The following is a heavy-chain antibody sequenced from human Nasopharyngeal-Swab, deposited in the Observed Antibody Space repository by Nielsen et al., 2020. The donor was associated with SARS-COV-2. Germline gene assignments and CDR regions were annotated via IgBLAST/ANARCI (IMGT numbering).Heavy chain of an antibody. J-gene: IGHJ6*02. CDR2: ISSSSSYI. V-gene: IGHV3-21*01. D-gene: IGHD2-2*01. CDR1: GFTFSSYS. Sequence: GSLRLSCAASGFTFSSYSMNWVRQAPGKGLEWASSISSSSSYIYYADSVKGRFTISRDNAKNSLYLQMNSLRAEDTAVYYCAREDIVVVPAGSYYGVDDWGQGTTVTVSS. CDR3: AREDIVVVPAGSYYGVDD.